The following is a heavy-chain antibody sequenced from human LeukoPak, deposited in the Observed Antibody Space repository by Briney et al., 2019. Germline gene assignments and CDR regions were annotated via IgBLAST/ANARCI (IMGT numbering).Heavy chain of an antibody. V-gene: IGHV4-38-2*02. CDR3: ARLSPNYYDSSGYYYSPGNDAFDI. J-gene: IGHJ3*02. D-gene: IGHD3-22*01. CDR1: DYSISSGYY. Sequence: PSETLSLTCTISDYSISSGYYWGWIRQPPGKGLEWIGSIYHSGSTYYNPSLKSRVTISVDTSKNQFSLKLSSVTAADTAVYYCARLSPNYYDSSGYYYSPGNDAFDIWGQGTMVTVSS. CDR2: IYHSGST.